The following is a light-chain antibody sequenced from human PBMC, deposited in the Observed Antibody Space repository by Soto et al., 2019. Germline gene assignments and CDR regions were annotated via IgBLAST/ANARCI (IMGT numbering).Light chain of an antibody. J-gene: IGLJ2*01. Sequence: QSLPSQPPAASMTPGQRGSISCSPSRSKIGNNDVCCYQQLPCATPKLRSYSNNQGTSRVPDRFSGSKCGALASLVISGLRSEGEADYYCAAWDDNLSGVIFGGGTKVTVL. CDR2: SNN. V-gene: IGLV1-47*02. CDR1: RSKIGNND. CDR3: AAWDDNLSGVI.